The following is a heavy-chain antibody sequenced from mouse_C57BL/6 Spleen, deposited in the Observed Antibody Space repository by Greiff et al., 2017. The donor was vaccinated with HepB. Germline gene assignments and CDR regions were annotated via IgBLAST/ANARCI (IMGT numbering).Heavy chain of an antibody. V-gene: IGHV5-4*01. CDR1: GFTFSSYA. CDR2: ISDGGSYT. D-gene: IGHD2-13*01. J-gene: IGHJ2*01. Sequence: EVQRVESGGGLVKPGGSLKLSCAASGFTFSSYAMSWVRQTPEKRLEWVATISDGGSYTYYPDNVKGRFTISRDNAKNNLYLQMSHLKSEDTAMYYCARVTRWEDYWGQGTTLTVSS. CDR3: ARVTRWEDY.